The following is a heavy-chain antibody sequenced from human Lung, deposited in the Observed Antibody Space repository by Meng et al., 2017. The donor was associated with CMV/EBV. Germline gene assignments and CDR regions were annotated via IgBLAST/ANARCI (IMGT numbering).Heavy chain of an antibody. CDR2: VSGSGDNR. J-gene: IGHJ5*01. CDR3: AKDRNIVTTSWDS. CDR1: GFTFSAFA. Sequence: GEXXKISCAASGFTFSAFAMSWVRQAPGKGLEWVSSVSGSGDNRYYADSVKGRFTMSRDNSKKTLYLEMNSLRAEDTALYYCAKDRNIVTTSWDSWGQGTXVTVSS. D-gene: IGHD5-12*01. V-gene: IGHV3-23*01.